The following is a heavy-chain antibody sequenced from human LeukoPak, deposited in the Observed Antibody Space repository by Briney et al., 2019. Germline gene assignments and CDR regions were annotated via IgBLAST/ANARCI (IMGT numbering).Heavy chain of an antibody. J-gene: IGHJ6*02. D-gene: IGHD3-22*01. CDR1: GGSISSGGYY. CDR3: ARERSGSYSYGMDV. CDR2: IYHSGST. V-gene: IGHV4-31*03. Sequence: SETLSLTCTVSGGSISSGGYYWSWIRQYPGKGLEWIGYIYHSGSTYYNPSLKSRVTTSLDASKNQFSLKLSSVTAADTAVYYCARERSGSYSYGMDVWGQGTTVTVSS.